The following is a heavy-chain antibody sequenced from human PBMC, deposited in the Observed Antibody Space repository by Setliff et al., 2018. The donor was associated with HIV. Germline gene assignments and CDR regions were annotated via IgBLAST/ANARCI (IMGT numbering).Heavy chain of an antibody. CDR1: GYSFTNYW. CDR3: ARLGPGPMFRTNFDY. CDR2: INPGDSET. V-gene: IGHV5-51*01. J-gene: IGHJ4*02. D-gene: IGHD3-10*01. Sequence: PGESLKISCKGSGYSFTNYWIGWVRQMPGKGLEWMGIINPGDSETRYNPPFQGQVTISADKSITTAYLQWSSLKASDTAIYYCARLGPGPMFRTNFDYWGQGTQVTVSS.